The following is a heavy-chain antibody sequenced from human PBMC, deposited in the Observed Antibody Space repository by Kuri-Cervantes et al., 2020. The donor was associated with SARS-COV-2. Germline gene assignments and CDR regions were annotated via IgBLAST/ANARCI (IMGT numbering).Heavy chain of an antibody. V-gene: IGHV1-24*01. CDR2: FDPEDGET. Sequence: ASVKVSCKVSGYTLTELSMHWVRQAPGKGLEWMGGFDPEDGETIYAQKFQGRVTTTEDTSTDTAYMELSSLRSEDTAVYYCATAPTIFGVVMSYYWGQGTLVTVSS. J-gene: IGHJ4*02. CDR3: ATAPTIFGVVMSYY. D-gene: IGHD3-3*01. CDR1: GYTLTELS.